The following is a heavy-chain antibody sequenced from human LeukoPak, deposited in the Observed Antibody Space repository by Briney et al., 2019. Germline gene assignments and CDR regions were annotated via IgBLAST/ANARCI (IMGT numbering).Heavy chain of an antibody. V-gene: IGHV1-3*01. D-gene: IGHD3-10*01. CDR2: INADNGNT. Sequence: ASVKVSCKASGYTFTSYAMHWVRQAPGQRLEWMGWINADNGNTKYSQKFQGRVTITRDTSASTAYMELSSLRSEDTAVYYCAGDLNPFYYGSGSYYWFDPWGQGTLVTVSS. CDR1: GYTFTSYA. CDR3: AGDLNPFYYGSGSYYWFDP. J-gene: IGHJ5*02.